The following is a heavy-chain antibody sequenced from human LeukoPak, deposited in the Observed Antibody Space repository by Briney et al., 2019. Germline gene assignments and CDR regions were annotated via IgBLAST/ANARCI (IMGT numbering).Heavy chain of an antibody. Sequence: GGSERLSCVASGFTFSGYWMTWVRQPPGKGLEWVAIIKQDGSEKYYVNSVKGRFTISRDNAKNSLYLQLNILRAEDTAVYYCARDLEIWGQGTMVTVSS. V-gene: IGHV3-7*01. CDR3: ARDLEI. J-gene: IGHJ3*02. CDR2: IKQDGSEK. CDR1: GFTFSGYW.